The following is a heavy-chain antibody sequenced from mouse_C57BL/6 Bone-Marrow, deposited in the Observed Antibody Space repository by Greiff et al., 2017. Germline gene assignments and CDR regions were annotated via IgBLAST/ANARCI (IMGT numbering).Heavy chain of an antibody. CDR2: ISSGGSYT. CDR1: GFTFSSYG. J-gene: IGHJ3*01. V-gene: IGHV5-6*01. CDR3: AKLAAWFAY. Sequence: EVKLMESGGDLVKPGGSLKLSCAASGFTFSSYGMSWVRQTPDKRLEWVATISSGGSYTYYPDSVQGRFTISRDNAKNTLYLQMSSLKSEDTAMYYCAKLAAWFAYWGQGTLVTVSA.